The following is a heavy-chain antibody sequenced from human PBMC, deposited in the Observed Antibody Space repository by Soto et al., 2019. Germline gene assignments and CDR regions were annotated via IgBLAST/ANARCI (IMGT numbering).Heavy chain of an antibody. J-gene: IGHJ4*02. CDR3: AARGYSYVPGGYFDY. CDR1: GGTFSSYA. Sequence: QVQLVQSGAEVKKPGSSVKVSCKASGGTFSSYAISWVRQAPGEGLEWMGGIIPIFGTANYAQKFQGRVTITADEATSTAYMELSSLRSEDTAVYYCAARGYSYVPGGYFDYWGQGTLVTVSS. D-gene: IGHD5-18*01. CDR2: IIPIFGTA. V-gene: IGHV1-69*12.